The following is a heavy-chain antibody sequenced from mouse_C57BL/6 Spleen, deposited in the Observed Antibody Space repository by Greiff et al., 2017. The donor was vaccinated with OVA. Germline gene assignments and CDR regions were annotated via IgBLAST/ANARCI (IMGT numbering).Heavy chain of an antibody. Sequence: EVQVVESGGGLVQPKGSLKLSCAASGFGFNTYAMNWVRQAPGKGLEWVARIRSKSNNYATYYADSVKDRFTISRDDSESMLYLQMNNLKTEDTAMYYCVRHGYGSSYNAMDYWGQGTSVTVSS. CDR3: VRHGYGSSYNAMDY. J-gene: IGHJ4*01. CDR2: IRSKSNNYAT. CDR1: GFGFNTYA. D-gene: IGHD1-1*01. V-gene: IGHV10-1*01.